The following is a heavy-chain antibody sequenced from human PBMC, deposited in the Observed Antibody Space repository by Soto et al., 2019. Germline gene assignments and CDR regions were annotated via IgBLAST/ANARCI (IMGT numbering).Heavy chain of an antibody. J-gene: IGHJ4*02. CDR1: GYTFTNYG. D-gene: IGHD1-1*01. V-gene: IGHV1-18*01. CDR3: ARAVEVPDDFEY. Sequence: ASVKVSCKASGYTFTNYGISWVRQAPGQGLEWMGWISAYNGNTKYAQKLQGRVTMTTDTSTSTAYMELRSLRSDDTAVYYCARAVEVPDDFEYWGQGTLVTVSS. CDR2: ISAYNGNT.